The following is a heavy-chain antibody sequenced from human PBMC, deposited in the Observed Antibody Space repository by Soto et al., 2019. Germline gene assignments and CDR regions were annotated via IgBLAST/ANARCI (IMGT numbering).Heavy chain of an antibody. CDR3: ARDPPPPDY. V-gene: IGHV4-39*02. CDR1: GGSISSSSYY. J-gene: IGHJ4*02. Sequence: SETLSLTCTVSGGSISSSSYYWGWIRQPPGKGLEWIGSIYYSGSTYHNPSLKSRVTISVDTSQNQFSLKLSSVTAADTAVYYCARDPPPPDYWGQGTLVTVSS. CDR2: IYYSGST.